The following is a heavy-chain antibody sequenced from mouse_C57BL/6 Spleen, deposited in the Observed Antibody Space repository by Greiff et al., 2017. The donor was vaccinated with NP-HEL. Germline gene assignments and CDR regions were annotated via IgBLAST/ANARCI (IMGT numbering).Heavy chain of an antibody. CDR1: GYTFTDYY. CDR3: AQTEPWFAY. V-gene: IGHV1-26*01. CDR2: INPNNGGT. Sequence: EVQLQQSGPELVKPGASVKISCKASGYTFTDYYMNWVKQSHGKSLEWIGDINPNNGGTSYNQKFKGKATLTVDKSSSTAYMELRSLTSEDSAVYYCAQTEPWFAYWGQGTLVTVSA. J-gene: IGHJ3*01. D-gene: IGHD4-1*01.